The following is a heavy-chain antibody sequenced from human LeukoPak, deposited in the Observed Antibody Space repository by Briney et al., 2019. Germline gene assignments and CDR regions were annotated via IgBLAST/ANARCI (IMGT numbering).Heavy chain of an antibody. Sequence: PSETLSLTCTVSGGSISSYYWSWIRQPPGKGLEWIGYIYYSGSTNYNPSLKSRVTISVDTSKNQFSLKLSSVTAADTALYYCARVGTYGSGSYLSWLDYWGQGTLVTVSS. CDR1: GGSISSYY. D-gene: IGHD3-10*01. J-gene: IGHJ4*02. CDR3: ARVGTYGSGSYLSWLDY. CDR2: IYYSGST. V-gene: IGHV4-59*01.